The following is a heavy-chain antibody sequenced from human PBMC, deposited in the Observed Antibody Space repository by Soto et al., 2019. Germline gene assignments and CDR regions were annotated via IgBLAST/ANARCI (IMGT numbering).Heavy chain of an antibody. D-gene: IGHD2-2*01. Sequence: SSVKVSCKASGYTFTSYYMHWVRQDTGQGLEWMGGIIPRSATSNYAQKFQGRVTITADESTSTAYMELSSLRSEDTAVYYCAREGLVLVPTTVNSDYYYYAMDVWGQGTTVTVSS. CDR2: IIPRSATS. CDR3: AREGLVLVPTTVNSDYYYYAMDV. CDR1: GYTFTSYY. V-gene: IGHV1-69*13. J-gene: IGHJ6*02.